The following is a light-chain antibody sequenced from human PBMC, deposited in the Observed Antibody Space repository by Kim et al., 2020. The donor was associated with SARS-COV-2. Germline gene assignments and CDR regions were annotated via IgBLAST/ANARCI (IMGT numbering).Light chain of an antibody. J-gene: IGLJ2*01. CDR2: EDN. CDR3: QSYDSSNQGVV. CDR1: SGSIASNY. Sequence: VTISCTRSSGSIASNYVQWYQQRPGSAPTTVIYEDNQRPSGVPDRFSGSLDSSSNSASLTISGLKTEDEADYYCQSYDSSNQGVVFGGGTQLTVL. V-gene: IGLV6-57*03.